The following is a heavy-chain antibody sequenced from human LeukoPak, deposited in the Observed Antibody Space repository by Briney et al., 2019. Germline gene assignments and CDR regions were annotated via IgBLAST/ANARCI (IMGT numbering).Heavy chain of an antibody. CDR1: GFTFSNYW. V-gene: IGHV3-74*01. CDR3: AKDWVSGTVDY. Sequence: PGGSLRLSCAASGFTFSNYWMHWVRQAPGEGLVWVSRINSDGINTSYADSVKGRFTISRDNSKNTLYLQMNSLRAEDTAIYYCAKDWVSGTVDYWGQGTLVTVSS. CDR2: INSDGINT. D-gene: IGHD3-10*01. J-gene: IGHJ4*02.